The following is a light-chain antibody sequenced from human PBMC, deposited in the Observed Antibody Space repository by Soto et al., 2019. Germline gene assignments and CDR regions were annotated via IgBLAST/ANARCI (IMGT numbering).Light chain of an antibody. CDR1: QSVSTTY. CDR2: GAS. Sequence: EIVLTQSPGTLSLSPGERATLSCRASQSVSTTYIAWYQQKPGQGPRLLIYGASNRATGIADRFSGGGSGTDFTLTNSRLEPEDFAMYYCQQYGASPRTFGQGTRVEIK. V-gene: IGKV3-20*01. J-gene: IGKJ1*01. CDR3: QQYGASPRT.